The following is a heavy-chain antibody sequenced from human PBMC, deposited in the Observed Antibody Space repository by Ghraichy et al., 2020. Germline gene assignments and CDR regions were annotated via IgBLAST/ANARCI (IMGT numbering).Heavy chain of an antibody. CDR1: GGSFSGYY. CDR3: ARFGPRVAAARPRWFDP. Sequence: SETLSLTCAVYGGSFSGYYWSWIRQPPGKGLEWIGEINHSGSTNYNPSLKSRVTISVDTSKNQFSLKLSSVTAADTAVYYCARFGPRVAAARPRWFDPWGQGTLVTVSS. D-gene: IGHD6-6*01. CDR2: INHSGST. J-gene: IGHJ5*02. V-gene: IGHV4-34*01.